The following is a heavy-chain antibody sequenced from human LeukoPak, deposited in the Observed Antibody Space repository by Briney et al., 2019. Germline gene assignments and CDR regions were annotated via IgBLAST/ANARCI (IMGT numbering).Heavy chain of an antibody. CDR2: INPNSGGT. V-gene: IGHV1-2*02. D-gene: IGHD1-26*01. J-gene: IGHJ5*02. CDR1: GYTFTGYY. Sequence: ASVKVSCKASGYTFTGYYMHWVRQAPGQGLEWTGWINPNSGGTNYAQKFQGRVTMTRDTSISTAYMELSRLRSDDTAVYYCARVRGSYDKIPDNWFDPWGQGTLVTVSS. CDR3: ARVRGSYDKIPDNWFDP.